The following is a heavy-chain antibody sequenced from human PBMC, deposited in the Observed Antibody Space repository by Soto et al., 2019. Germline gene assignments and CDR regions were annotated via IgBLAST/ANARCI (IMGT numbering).Heavy chain of an antibody. CDR1: GGSISSGDYY. CDR2: IYYSGST. V-gene: IGHV4-61*08. J-gene: IGHJ5*02. Sequence: SETLSLTCTVSGGSISSGDYYWSWIRQPPGKGLEWIGYIYYSGSTNYNPSLKSRVTISVDTSKNQFSLKLSSVTAADTAVYYCARLLFGAANWFDPWGQGTLVTVSS. D-gene: IGHD3-10*01. CDR3: ARLLFGAANWFDP.